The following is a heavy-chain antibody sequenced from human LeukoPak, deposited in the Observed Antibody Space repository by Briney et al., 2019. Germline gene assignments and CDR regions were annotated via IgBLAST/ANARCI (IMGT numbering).Heavy chain of an antibody. CDR2: FSGSDGST. Sequence: GGSLRLSCAASGFTFSSYAMSWVRQAPGKGLGWVSGFSGSDGSTFYADSVKGRFTISRDNSKNTLYLQMNSLRAEDTAIYYCAKGGIYFHDPLDYWGQGTLVTVSS. CDR1: GFTFSSYA. J-gene: IGHJ4*02. D-gene: IGHD2-21*01. V-gene: IGHV3-23*01. CDR3: AKGGIYFHDPLDY.